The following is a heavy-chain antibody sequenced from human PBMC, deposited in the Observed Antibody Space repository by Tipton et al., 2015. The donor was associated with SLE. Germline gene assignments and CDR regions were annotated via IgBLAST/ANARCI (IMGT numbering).Heavy chain of an antibody. Sequence: LRLSCTVSGGSISSSSYYWSWIRQPPGKGLEWIGYIYYSGSTNYNPSLKSRVTISVDTSKNQFSLKLSSVTAADTAVYYCVRGYGSGSYYHGFDPWGQGTLVTVSA. CDR2: IYYSGST. D-gene: IGHD3-10*01. J-gene: IGHJ5*02. CDR1: GGSISSSSYY. CDR3: VRGYGSGSYYHGFDP. V-gene: IGHV4-61*01.